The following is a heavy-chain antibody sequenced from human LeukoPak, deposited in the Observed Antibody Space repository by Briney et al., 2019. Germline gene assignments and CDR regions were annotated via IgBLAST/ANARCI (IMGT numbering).Heavy chain of an antibody. Sequence: GESLKISCKGSGYSFTSYWIGWVRQMPGKGLEWMGIIYPGDSDTRYSPSFQGQVTISADKSISTAYLQWSSLKASDTAMYYCARQRGSGSYYIVEYFQHWGQGTLVTVSS. D-gene: IGHD3-10*01. CDR1: GYSFTSYW. CDR3: ARQRGSGSYYIVEYFQH. V-gene: IGHV5-51*01. J-gene: IGHJ1*01. CDR2: IYPGDSDT.